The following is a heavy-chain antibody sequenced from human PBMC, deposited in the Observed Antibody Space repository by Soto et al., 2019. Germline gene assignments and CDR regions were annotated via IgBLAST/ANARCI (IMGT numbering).Heavy chain of an antibody. D-gene: IGHD3-22*01. J-gene: IGHJ3*02. CDR3: ARGDYYDSSGPFSDAFDI. Sequence: GGSLRLSCAASGFTFSSYSMNWVRQAPGKGLEWVSYISSSSSTIYYADSVKGRFTISRDNAKNSLYLQMNSLRAEDTAVYYCARGDYYDSSGPFSDAFDIWGQGTMVTVSS. CDR2: ISSSSSTI. CDR1: GFTFSSYS. V-gene: IGHV3-48*01.